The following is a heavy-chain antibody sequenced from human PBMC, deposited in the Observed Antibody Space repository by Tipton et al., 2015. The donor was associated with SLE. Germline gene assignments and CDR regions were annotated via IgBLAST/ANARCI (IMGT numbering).Heavy chain of an antibody. V-gene: IGHV4-38-2*02. CDR3: AREGRRNTDAFDI. CDR1: GYSISSGYY. CDR2: IYHSGST. Sequence: TLSLTCAVSGYSISSGYYWGWIRQPPGKGLEWIGSIYHSGSTYYNPSLKSRVTISVDTSKNQFSLKLSSVTAADTAVYYCAREGRRNTDAFDIWGQGTMVTVSS. D-gene: IGHD1-26*01. J-gene: IGHJ3*02.